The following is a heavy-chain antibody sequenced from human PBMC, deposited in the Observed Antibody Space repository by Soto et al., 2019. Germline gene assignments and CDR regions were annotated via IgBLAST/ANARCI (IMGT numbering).Heavy chain of an antibody. J-gene: IGHJ3*02. CDR2: IIPIFGTA. D-gene: IGHD2-21*01. Sequence: QVQLVQSGAEVKKPGSSVKVSCKASGGTFSSYAISWVRQAPGQGLEWMGGIIPIFGTANYAQKFQGRVTMTADESTSTAYMGLSSLRSEDTAVYYCAGGGFVVVQKPGAFDIWGQGTMVTVSS. V-gene: IGHV1-69*01. CDR1: GGTFSSYA. CDR3: AGGGFVVVQKPGAFDI.